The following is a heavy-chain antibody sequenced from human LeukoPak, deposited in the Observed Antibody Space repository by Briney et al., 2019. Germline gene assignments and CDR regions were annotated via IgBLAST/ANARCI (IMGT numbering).Heavy chain of an antibody. CDR1: GGSISSGGYY. CDR3: ASHRITVVRGFRDYYGMDV. Sequence: SQTLSLTCTVSGGSISSGGYYWSWIRQHPGKGLEWIGYIYYSGSTYYTPSLKSRVTISVDTSKNQFSLKLSSVTAADTAVYYCASHRITVVRGFRDYYGMDVWGQGTTVTVSS. D-gene: IGHD3-10*01. V-gene: IGHV4-31*03. CDR2: IYYSGST. J-gene: IGHJ6*02.